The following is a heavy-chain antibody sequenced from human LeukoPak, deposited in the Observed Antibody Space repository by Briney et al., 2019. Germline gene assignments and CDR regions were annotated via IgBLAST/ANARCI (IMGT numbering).Heavy chain of an antibody. CDR3: GRWGITAALDR. CDR2: IRPDGDDK. CDR1: GFMFRDYW. D-gene: IGHD2-2*01. Sequence: GGSLRFSCAVSGFMFRDYWMAWVRQAPGKGLEWVANIRPDGDDKYYVESVRGRFTISRDNAQNSLSLQMDSLRVEDSAVYHCGRWGITAALDRWGQGTLVSVSS. V-gene: IGHV3-7*01. J-gene: IGHJ5*02.